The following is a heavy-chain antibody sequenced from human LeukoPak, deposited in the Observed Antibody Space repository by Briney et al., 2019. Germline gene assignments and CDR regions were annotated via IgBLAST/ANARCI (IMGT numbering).Heavy chain of an antibody. CDR2: ISYDAKSN. CDR1: GFTFSSYW. CDR3: ARGDPENYYYYYMDV. J-gene: IGHJ6*03. D-gene: IGHD2-21*02. Sequence: GGSLRLSCAASGFTFSSYWMHWVRQVPGKGLEWVAVISYDAKSNYHVDSVKGRFTISRDNSKNTLYLQMNSLRAEDTAVYYCARGDPENYYYYYMDVWGKGTTVTVSS. V-gene: IGHV3-30*03.